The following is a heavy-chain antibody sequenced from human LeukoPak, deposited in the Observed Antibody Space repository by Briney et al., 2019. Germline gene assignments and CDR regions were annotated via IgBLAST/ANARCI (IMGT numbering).Heavy chain of an antibody. CDR2: INPNSGGT. CDR1: GYTFTGYY. Sequence: ASVKVSCKASGYTFTGYYMHWVRQAPGQGLEWMGWINPNSGGTNYAQKFQGRVTMTRDTSISTAYIELSRMRSADTAVDYCSRGEYYYDSTPYGKDVWGQGTTVTVSS. D-gene: IGHD3-22*01. J-gene: IGHJ6*02. V-gene: IGHV1-2*02. CDR3: SRGEYYYDSTPYGKDV.